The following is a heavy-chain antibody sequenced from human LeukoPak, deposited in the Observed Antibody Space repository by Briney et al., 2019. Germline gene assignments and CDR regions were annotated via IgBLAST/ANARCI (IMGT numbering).Heavy chain of an antibody. J-gene: IGHJ4*02. CDR2: IYPGDSDT. Sequence: GASLKISCKGSGYSFTSYWIGWVRRMPGKGLEWMGVIYPGDSDTRYSPSFQGQVTISADKSISTAYLQWSSLKASDTAMYYCARGGGEIIKYYDILTGYYSVDYWGQGTLVTVSS. CDR1: GYSFTSYW. D-gene: IGHD3-9*01. V-gene: IGHV5-51*01. CDR3: ARGGGEIIKYYDILTGYYSVDY.